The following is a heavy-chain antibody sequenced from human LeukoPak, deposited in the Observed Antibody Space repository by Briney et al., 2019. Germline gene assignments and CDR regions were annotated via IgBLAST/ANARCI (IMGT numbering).Heavy chain of an antibody. CDR3: ARTKTWYSSDAFDI. CDR1: GGSFSCYY. Sequence: SETLSLTCAVYGGSFSCYYWSWIRQPPGKGLEWIGKINHSGSTNYNPSLKSRVTISVDTSKNQFSLKLSSVTAADTAVYYCARTKTWYSSDAFDIWGQGTMVTVSS. D-gene: IGHD6-13*01. J-gene: IGHJ3*02. CDR2: INHSGST. V-gene: IGHV4-34*01.